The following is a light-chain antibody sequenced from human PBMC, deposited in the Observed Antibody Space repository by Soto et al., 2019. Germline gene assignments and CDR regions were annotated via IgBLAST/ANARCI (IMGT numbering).Light chain of an antibody. CDR2: GVS. CDR3: QQFRTSPVYT. CDR1: QSVSSGY. V-gene: IGKV3-20*01. Sequence: VLTQSPGTLSLSPGERATLSCRVSQSVSSGYLAWYQQKPGQAPRLLIYGVSNRAAGIPDRFSGSGSGAYFTLTITRLEPEDFAMYFCHCQQFRTSPVYTFGQGTNLEI. J-gene: IGKJ2*01.